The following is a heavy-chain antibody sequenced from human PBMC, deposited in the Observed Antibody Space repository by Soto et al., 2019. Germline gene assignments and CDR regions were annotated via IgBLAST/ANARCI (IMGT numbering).Heavy chain of an antibody. CDR2: IYYSGST. D-gene: IGHD5-18*01. CDR3: ANAIRGYSYAFDY. V-gene: IGHV4-59*08. Sequence: SETLSLTCTVSGGSISSYYWSWIRQPPGKGLEWIGYIYYSGSTNYNPSLKSRVTISVDTSKNQFSLKLNSMTAADTAVYYCANAIRGYSYAFDYWGQGTLVTVSS. J-gene: IGHJ4*02. CDR1: GGSISSYY.